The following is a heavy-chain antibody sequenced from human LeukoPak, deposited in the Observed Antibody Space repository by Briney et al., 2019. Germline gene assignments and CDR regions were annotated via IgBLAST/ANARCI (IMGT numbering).Heavy chain of an antibody. Sequence: SEPLSLTCTVSGGPISSCYWSWIRQSPGKGLEWIGYLHYSGGTNYNPSLKSRVTISVGMSMNQFSLKLSSLTAADTAVYYCARALYYYGSGSQSLHYFDYWGQGTLVTVSS. CDR3: ARALYYYGSGSQSLHYFDY. J-gene: IGHJ4*02. CDR1: GGPISSCY. CDR2: LHYSGGT. V-gene: IGHV4-59*01. D-gene: IGHD3-10*01.